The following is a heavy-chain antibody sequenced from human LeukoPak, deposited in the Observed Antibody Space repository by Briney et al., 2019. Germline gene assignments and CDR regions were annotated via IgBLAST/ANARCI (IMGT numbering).Heavy chain of an antibody. CDR2: IYYNGSA. Sequence: GGSLRLSCAASGLTFSSYAMTWVRRAPGKGLECVSLIYYNGSAFYADSVKGRFTISRDTAKNTLFLQMNSLRAEDTALYYCATLTLYYGSGSYFDYWGQGTLVSVSS. CDR1: GLTFSSYA. V-gene: IGHV3-23*05. D-gene: IGHD3-10*01. CDR3: ATLTLYYGSGSYFDY. J-gene: IGHJ4*02.